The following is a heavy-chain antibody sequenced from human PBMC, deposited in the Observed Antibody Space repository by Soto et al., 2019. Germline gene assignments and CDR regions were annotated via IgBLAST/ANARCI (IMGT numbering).Heavy chain of an antibody. V-gene: IGHV1-18*01. CDR3: ASDSSGWEPYYYHGTDV. D-gene: IGHD6-19*01. Sequence: GASVKVSCKASGYTFTSYGISWVRQAPGQGLEWMGWISAYNGNTNYAQKLQGRVTMTTDTSTSTAYMELRSLRSDDTAVYYCASDSSGWEPYYYHGTDVWGQGTTVTVSS. J-gene: IGHJ6*02. CDR2: ISAYNGNT. CDR1: GYTFTSYG.